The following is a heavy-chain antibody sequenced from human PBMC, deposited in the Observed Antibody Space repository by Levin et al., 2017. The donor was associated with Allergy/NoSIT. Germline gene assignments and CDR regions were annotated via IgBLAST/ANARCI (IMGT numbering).Heavy chain of an antibody. CDR1: GGSISSSDYY. Sequence: GSLRLSCTVSGGSISSSDYYWGWIRQPPGKGLEWIGNIYYSGSTYYNPSLKSRVTISVDTSKNQFSLKLSSVTAADTAVYYCARIRTHYLLDYWGQGSLVTVSS. J-gene: IGHJ4*02. V-gene: IGHV4-39*01. CDR3: ARIRTHYLLDY. CDR2: IYYSGST. D-gene: IGHD1-14*01.